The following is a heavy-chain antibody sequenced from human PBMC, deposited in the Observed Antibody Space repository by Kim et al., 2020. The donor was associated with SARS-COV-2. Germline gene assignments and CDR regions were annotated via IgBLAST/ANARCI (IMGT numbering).Heavy chain of an antibody. CDR2: R. J-gene: IGHJ4*02. CDR3: ARVVVVVSLDN. Sequence: RYYVDSVKGRFTISRDNAKNSLYLQMNSLRAEDTAVYYCARVVVVVSLDNWGQGALVTVSS. D-gene: IGHD2-15*01. V-gene: IGHV3-7*01.